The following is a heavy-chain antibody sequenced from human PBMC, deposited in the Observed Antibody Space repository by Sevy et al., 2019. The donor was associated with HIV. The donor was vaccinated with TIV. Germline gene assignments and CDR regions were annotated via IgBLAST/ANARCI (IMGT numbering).Heavy chain of an antibody. CDR1: GYTFNLLD. J-gene: IGHJ4*02. CDR3: ARGIQAGVDY. V-gene: IGHV1-8*01. CDR2: MNPNSGST. Sequence: ASVQVSCKASGYTFNLLDINWVRQAPGQGPEWMGWMNPNSGSTGYAQKFQGRVTMTVDTSITTDYMELSSLTSEDTAVYYCARGIQAGVDYWGQGTLVTVSS. D-gene: IGHD3-10*01.